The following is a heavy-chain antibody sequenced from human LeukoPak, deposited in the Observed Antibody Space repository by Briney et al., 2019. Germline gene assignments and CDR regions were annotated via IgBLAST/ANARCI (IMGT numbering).Heavy chain of an antibody. J-gene: IGHJ3*02. Sequence: PGGSLRLSCAASGFTFSSYGMSWVRQAPGKGLEWVSAISGSGGSTYYADSVKGRFTISRDNSKNTLYLQMNGLRAEDTAVYYCANYGSGLWGAFDIWGQGTMVTVSS. CDR2: ISGSGGST. CDR1: GFTFSSYG. CDR3: ANYGSGLWGAFDI. D-gene: IGHD3-10*01. V-gene: IGHV3-23*01.